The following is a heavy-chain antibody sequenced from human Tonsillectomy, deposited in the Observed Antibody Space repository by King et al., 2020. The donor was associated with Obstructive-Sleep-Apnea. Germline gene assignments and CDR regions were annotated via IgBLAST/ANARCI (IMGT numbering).Heavy chain of an antibody. J-gene: IGHJ4*02. CDR2: INHSGST. D-gene: IGHD1-20*01. CDR3: ARGPVVYLS. CDR1: GVSFSGYY. Sequence: VQLQQWGAGLLKPSETLSLTCAVYGVSFSGYYCSWIRQPPGKGLEWFGEINHSGSTNYNPSLKSRVTISVDTSKNQFSLKLSSVTAADTAVYYCARGPVVYLSWGQGTLVTVSS. V-gene: IGHV4-34*01.